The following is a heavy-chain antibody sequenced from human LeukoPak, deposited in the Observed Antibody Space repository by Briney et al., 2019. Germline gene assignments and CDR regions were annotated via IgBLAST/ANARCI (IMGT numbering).Heavy chain of an antibody. CDR2: IYYSGST. V-gene: IGHV4-39*07. Sequence: SETLSLTCTVSGGSISSSSYYWGWIRQPPAKGLEWIGSIYYSGSTYYNPSLKGRVTISVDTSKNQFSLKLSSVTAADTAVYYCASRGRLWGHFDYWGQGTLVTVSS. CDR3: ASRGRLWGHFDY. D-gene: IGHD5-18*01. J-gene: IGHJ4*02. CDR1: GGSISSSSYY.